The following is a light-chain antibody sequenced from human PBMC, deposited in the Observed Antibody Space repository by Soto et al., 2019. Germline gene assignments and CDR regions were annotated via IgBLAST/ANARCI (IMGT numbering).Light chain of an antibody. J-gene: IGKJ4*01. CDR1: QDIAHN. CDR2: EKS. Sequence: DIQLTQSPSVLSASVGDRVSISCRASQDIAHNLNWYQQKPGRAPKLLIFEKSTLLYEVQSRFSGSGSGTEFTRTSSSLQPEDFATYFCQQYSAHPLPFGGGTRVEIK. V-gene: IGKV1-9*01. CDR3: QQYSAHPLP.